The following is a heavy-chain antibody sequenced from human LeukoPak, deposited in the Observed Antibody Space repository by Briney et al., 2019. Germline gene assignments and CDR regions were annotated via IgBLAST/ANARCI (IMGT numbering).Heavy chain of an antibody. Sequence: ASVKVSCKASGFTFTSHYMHWVRQAPGQGLEWMGIINPSGGSTSVQKFQGRVTMTRDTSTSTVYMEMSSLRSEDTAVYYCAGGDGYNMRDYWGQGTLVTVSS. CDR1: GFTFTSHY. D-gene: IGHD5-24*01. CDR3: AGGDGYNMRDY. CDR2: INPSGGST. J-gene: IGHJ4*02. V-gene: IGHV1-46*01.